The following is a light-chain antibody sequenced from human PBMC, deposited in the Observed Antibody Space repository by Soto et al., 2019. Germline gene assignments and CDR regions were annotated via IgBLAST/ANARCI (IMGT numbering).Light chain of an antibody. CDR1: QGISSW. CDR3: QQYNNYPRT. V-gene: IGKV1D-16*01. Sequence: DIQMTQSPSSVSASVGDRVTITCRASQGISSWLAWYQQKPGKAPKFLIYDASTLESGVPSRFSGSGSGTEFTLTISSLQPDDFATYYCQQYNNYPRTFGQGTKVDIK. CDR2: DAS. J-gene: IGKJ1*01.